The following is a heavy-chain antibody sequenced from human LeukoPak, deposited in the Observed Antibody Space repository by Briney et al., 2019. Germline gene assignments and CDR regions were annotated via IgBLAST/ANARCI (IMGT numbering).Heavy chain of an antibody. D-gene: IGHD6-19*01. CDR1: GGSVRNYY. V-gene: IGHV4-4*07. Sequence: PSETLSLTCTVSGGSVRNYYWNWIRQPAGKGLEWVGRIQTSGNTSYSPSLKSRITISVDRSKNQVSLKLSSVTAADTAVYYCASDRGSGWFDYWGQGTLVTVSS. CDR2: IQTSGNT. CDR3: ASDRGSGWFDY. J-gene: IGHJ4*02.